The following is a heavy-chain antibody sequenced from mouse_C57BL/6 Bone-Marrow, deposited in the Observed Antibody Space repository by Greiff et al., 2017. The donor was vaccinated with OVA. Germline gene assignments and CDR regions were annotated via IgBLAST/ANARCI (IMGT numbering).Heavy chain of an antibody. CDR3: AALVLRPHWSFDV. V-gene: IGHV1-61*01. J-gene: IGHJ1*01. CDR1: GYTFTSYW. Sequence: VQLQQPGAELVRPGSSVKLSCKASGYTFTSYWMDWVKQRPGQGLEWIGNIYPSDSETHYNQKFKDKATLTVDKSSSTAYMQISSLTSEDSAVYYCAALVLRPHWSFDVWGAGTAAAVPS. D-gene: IGHD1-1*01. CDR2: IYPSDSET.